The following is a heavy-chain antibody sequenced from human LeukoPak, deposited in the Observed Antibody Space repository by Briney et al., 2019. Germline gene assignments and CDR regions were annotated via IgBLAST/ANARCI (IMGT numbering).Heavy chain of an antibody. CDR3: ASAYCGGDCYHSLLTD. D-gene: IGHD2-21*02. Sequence: SETLSLTCTVSGGSISSGDYYWSWIRQPPGKGLEWIGYISHSGSTYYNPSLKSRVTIPMDRSKNQISLRLTSVTAADTAVYYCASAYCGGDCYHSLLTDWGQGARVIVSS. V-gene: IGHV4-30-4*01. CDR2: ISHSGST. J-gene: IGHJ1*01. CDR1: GGSISSGDYY.